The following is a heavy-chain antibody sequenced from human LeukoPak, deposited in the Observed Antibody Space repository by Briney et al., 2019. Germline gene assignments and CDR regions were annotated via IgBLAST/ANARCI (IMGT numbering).Heavy chain of an antibody. V-gene: IGHV3-23*01. J-gene: IGHJ4*02. Sequence: GGSLRLSCATSGFTFSSYAMSWVRQAPGKGLEWVSGLHADSGMTYYADSVKGRFTISRDNSKNTLYFQMNSLRAEDTAVYYCVKDFLHGPHIEPVGSVGPFDYWGQGTLVTVSP. CDR3: VKDFLHGPHIEPVGSVGPFDY. CDR1: GFTFSSYA. CDR2: LHADSGMT. D-gene: IGHD2-2*01.